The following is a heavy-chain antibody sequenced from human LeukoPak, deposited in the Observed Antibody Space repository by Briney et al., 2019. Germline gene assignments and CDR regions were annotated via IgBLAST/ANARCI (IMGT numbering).Heavy chain of an antibody. V-gene: IGHV1-18*01. J-gene: IGHJ4*02. CDR2: ISAYNGNT. CDR1: GYTFTSYG. D-gene: IGHD6-19*01. CDR3: ARDPRDPNSSGWPFDF. Sequence: ASVKVSCKASGYTFTSYGISWVRQAPGQGLEWMGWISAYNGNTNYAQKLQGRVTMTTDTSTSTAYMELRSLRSDDTAVYYCARDPRDPNSSGWPFDFWGQGTLVTVSS.